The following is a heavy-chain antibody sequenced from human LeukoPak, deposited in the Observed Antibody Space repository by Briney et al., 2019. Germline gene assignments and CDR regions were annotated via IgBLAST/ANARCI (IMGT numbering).Heavy chain of an antibody. Sequence: GGSLRLSCAASGFTFSSYWMSWVRQAPGKGLEWVANIKQDGSEQYYVDSVKGRFTISRDNARNSLYLQMNSLRAEDTAVYYCASSLYSNTWWADPFDIWGQGTMVTVSS. CDR2: IKQDGSEQ. J-gene: IGHJ3*02. D-gene: IGHD6-13*01. CDR1: GFTFSSYW. V-gene: IGHV3-7*01. CDR3: ASSLYSNTWWADPFDI.